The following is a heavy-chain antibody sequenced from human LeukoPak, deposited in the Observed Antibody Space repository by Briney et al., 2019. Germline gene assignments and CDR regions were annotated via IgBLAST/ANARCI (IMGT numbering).Heavy chain of an antibody. J-gene: IGHJ4*02. CDR3: ARAVAANDY. CDR2: MNPNSGNT. Sequence: ASVKVSCKASGYTFTNYGISWVRQATGQGLEWMGWMNPNSGNTGYAQKFQSRVTMTRDTSISTAYMELSSLRSEDTAVYYCARAVAANDYWGQGTLVTVSS. D-gene: IGHD2-15*01. V-gene: IGHV1-8*02. CDR1: GYTFTNYG.